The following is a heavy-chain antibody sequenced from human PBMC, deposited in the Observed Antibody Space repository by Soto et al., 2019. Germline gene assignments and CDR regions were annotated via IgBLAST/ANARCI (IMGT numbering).Heavy chain of an antibody. CDR2: TYYRSKWYN. V-gene: IGHV6-1*01. D-gene: IGHD6-13*01. Sequence: KQSQTLSLTCAISGDSVSSNSAAWNWIRQSPSRGLEWLGRTYYRSKWYNDYAVSVKSRITINPDTSKNQFSLQLNSVTPEDTAVYYCARDLPTPGPGYSSSWFDYWGQGTLVTVSS. CDR1: GDSVSSNSAA. CDR3: ARDLPTPGPGYSSSWFDY. J-gene: IGHJ4*02.